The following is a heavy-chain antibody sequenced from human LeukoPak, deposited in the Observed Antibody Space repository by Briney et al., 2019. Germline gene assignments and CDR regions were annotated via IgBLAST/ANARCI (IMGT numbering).Heavy chain of an antibody. Sequence: VASVKVSCKASGGTFSSYAISWVRQAPGQGLEWMGGIIPIFGTTNYAQKFQGRVTITADKSTSTAYMELSSLRSEDTAVYYCARITMTDPHLDYWGQGTLVTVSS. D-gene: IGHD3-22*01. CDR1: GGTFSSYA. J-gene: IGHJ4*02. CDR2: IIPIFGTT. V-gene: IGHV1-69*06. CDR3: ARITMTDPHLDY.